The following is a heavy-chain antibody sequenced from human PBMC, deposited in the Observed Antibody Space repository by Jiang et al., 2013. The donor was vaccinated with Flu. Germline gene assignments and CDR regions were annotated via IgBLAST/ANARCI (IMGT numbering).Heavy chain of an antibody. CDR3: ARVTRLKSFDS. CDR2: IYYTGAT. J-gene: IGHJ5*01. CDR1: GGSIRNDNYY. D-gene: IGHD4-23*01. Sequence: GPGLVKPSQTLSLTCTVSGGSIRNDNYYWNWVRQPPGRGLEWIGFIYYTGATFYNPSLKSRLSISLDTSKNQFSLRLSSVTAADTAVYFCARVTRLKSFDSWGQGTLVTVSS. V-gene: IGHV4-30-4*01.